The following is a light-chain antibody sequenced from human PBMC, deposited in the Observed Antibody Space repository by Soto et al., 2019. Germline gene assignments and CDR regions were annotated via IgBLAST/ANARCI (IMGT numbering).Light chain of an antibody. CDR1: SSDVGGYNY. CDR2: DVS. V-gene: IGLV2-14*01. Sequence: ALTQPASVSGSPGQSTTISCTGTSSDVGGYNYVSWYQQHPGKAPKLMIYDVSNRPSGVSNRFSGSKSGNTASLTISGLQAEDEADYYCSSYTSSSTLYVFGTGTKVTVL. CDR3: SSYTSSSTLYV. J-gene: IGLJ1*01.